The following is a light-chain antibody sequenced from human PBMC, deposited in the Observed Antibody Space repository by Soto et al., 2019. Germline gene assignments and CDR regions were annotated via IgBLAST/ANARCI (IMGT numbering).Light chain of an antibody. Sequence: QSVLTQPASVSGSPGQSITISCTGTSSDVGGYNYVSWYQQHPGKAPKLMIYEISNRPSGVSNRFSGSKSGTTASLTISGLEAEDEADYYWSSYTSSSTWVFGGGTKLTVL. V-gene: IGLV2-14*01. CDR3: SSYTSSSTWV. CDR1: SSDVGGYNY. J-gene: IGLJ3*02. CDR2: EIS.